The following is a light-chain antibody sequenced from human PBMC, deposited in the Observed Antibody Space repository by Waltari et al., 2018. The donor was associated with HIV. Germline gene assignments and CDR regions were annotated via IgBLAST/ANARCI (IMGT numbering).Light chain of an antibody. J-gene: IGKJ3*01. CDR2: DAS. V-gene: IGKV3-15*01. Sequence: EIVMTQSPATLSVSPGERATLSCRASQSISSDLAWYQQRPGQAPRLLIYDASTRATGIPARFSGSGSGTDFTLTISSLQPEDVATYYCQKYNSAPLITFGPGTKVDIK. CDR1: QSISSD. CDR3: QKYNSAPLIT.